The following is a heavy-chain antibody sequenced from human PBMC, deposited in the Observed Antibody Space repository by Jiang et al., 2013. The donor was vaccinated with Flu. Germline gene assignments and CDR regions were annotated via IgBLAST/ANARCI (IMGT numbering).Heavy chain of an antibody. J-gene: IGHJ4*02. Sequence: VQSGSELKKPGASVKVSCKASGYTFTSHAMNWVRQAPGQGVEWMGWINTNTGNPTYAQVFTGRFVFSLDTSVSTXYLQISSLKADDSAVYYCARGDSSGWLFDYWGQGPWSPSP. V-gene: IGHV7-4-1*02. CDR2: INTNTGNP. CDR1: GYTFTSHA. D-gene: IGHD6-19*01. CDR3: ARGDSSGWLFDY.